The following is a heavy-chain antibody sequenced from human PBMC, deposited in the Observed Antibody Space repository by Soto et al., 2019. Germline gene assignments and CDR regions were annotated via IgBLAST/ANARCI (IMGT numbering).Heavy chain of an antibody. CDR3: ATSTSGRGYGAIDY. D-gene: IGHD5-12*01. Sequence: PGGSLRLSCAASGFTFSNFAMHWVRQAPGKGLEWEAVISHDGNNKYNADSVKGRFTISRDNSKNTLCLQMNSLRTEDTAVYYCATSTSGRGYGAIDYWGQGTRVTVSS. CDR2: ISHDGNNK. V-gene: IGHV3-30-3*01. J-gene: IGHJ4*02. CDR1: GFTFSNFA.